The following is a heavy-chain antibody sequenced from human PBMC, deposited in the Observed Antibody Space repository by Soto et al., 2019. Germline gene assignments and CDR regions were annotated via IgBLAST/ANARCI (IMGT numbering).Heavy chain of an antibody. CDR3: ARGGGARRYYYYYGMDV. CDR1: GFTFSSYD. Sequence: PGGTLRLSCAASGFTFSSYDMHWVRQATGKGLEWVSAIGTAGDTYYPGSVKGRFTISRENAKNSLYLQMNSLRAGDTAVYYCARGGGARRYYYYYGMDVWGQGTTVTVSS. CDR2: IGTAGDT. J-gene: IGHJ6*02. D-gene: IGHD5-12*01. V-gene: IGHV3-13*01.